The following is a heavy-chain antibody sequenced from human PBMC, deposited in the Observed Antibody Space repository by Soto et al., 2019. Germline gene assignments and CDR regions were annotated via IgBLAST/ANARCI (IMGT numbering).Heavy chain of an antibody. J-gene: IGHJ6*02. V-gene: IGHV1-69*01. Sequence: QVQLVQSGAEVKKPGSSVKVSCKASGDTFSSYAISWVRQAPGQGLEWMGGIIPIFGTANYAQKFQGRVTITADESTSTGYMELSSLRSADTAVYYCARDGSGYRSRASPMDVWGQGTTVTVSS. CDR3: ARDGSGYRSRASPMDV. CDR2: IIPIFGTA. CDR1: GDTFSSYA. D-gene: IGHD3-22*01.